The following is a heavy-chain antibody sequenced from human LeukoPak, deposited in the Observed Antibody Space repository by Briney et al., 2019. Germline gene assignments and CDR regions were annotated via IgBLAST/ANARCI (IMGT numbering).Heavy chain of an antibody. V-gene: IGHV1-46*01. J-gene: IGHJ3*02. D-gene: IGHD1-26*01. Sequence: GASVKVSCKASGYTFSGYYMHWVRQAPGQGLEWMGIINPSGGSTSYAQKFQGRVTMTRDTSTSTVYMELSSLRSEDTAVYYCARVRESWYSGSYHAFDIWGQGTMVTVSS. CDR1: GYTFSGYY. CDR2: INPSGGST. CDR3: ARVRESWYSGSYHAFDI.